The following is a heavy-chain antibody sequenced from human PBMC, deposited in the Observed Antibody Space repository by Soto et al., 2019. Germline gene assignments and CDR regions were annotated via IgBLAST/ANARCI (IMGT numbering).Heavy chain of an antibody. CDR1: GGSFSGYY. V-gene: IGHV4-34*01. J-gene: IGHJ5*02. CDR3: ARGEAEAFDIVVVVAATRNWFDP. D-gene: IGHD2-15*01. Sequence: PSETLSLTCAVYGGSFSGYYWSWIRQPPGKGLEWIGEINHSGSTNYNPSLKSRVTISVDTSKNQFSLKLSSVTAADMAVYYCARGEAEAFDIVVVVAATRNWFDPWGQGTLVTVSS. CDR2: INHSGST.